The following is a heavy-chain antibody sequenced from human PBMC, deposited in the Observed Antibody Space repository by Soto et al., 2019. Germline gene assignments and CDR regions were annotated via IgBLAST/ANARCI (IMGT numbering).Heavy chain of an antibody. V-gene: IGHV3-7*04. D-gene: IGHD2-15*01. CDR1: GFTFSSYW. CDR3: ARGPQNKYLRHRSHYLSY. J-gene: IGHJ4*02. CDR2: IKQDGSEK. Sequence: GGSLRLSCAASGFTFSSYWMSWVRQAPGKGLEWVANIKQDGSEKYYVDSVKGRFTISRDNAKNSLYLQMNSLRAEDTAVYYCARGPQNKYLRHRSHYLSYWGQGTLVTVSS.